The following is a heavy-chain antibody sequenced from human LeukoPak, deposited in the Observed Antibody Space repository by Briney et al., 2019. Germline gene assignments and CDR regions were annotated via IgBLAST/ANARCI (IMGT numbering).Heavy chain of an antibody. J-gene: IGHJ4*02. D-gene: IGHD3-10*01. CDR2: IYSGGST. V-gene: IGHV3-53*01. CDR3: ARAPLWFSYYFDY. Sequence: GGSLRLSCAASGFTFNTYAMHWVRQSPGKGLEWVSVIYSGGSTYYADSVKGRFTISRDNSKNTLYLQMNSLRAEDTAVYYCARAPLWFSYYFDYWGQGTLVTVSS. CDR1: GFTFNTYA.